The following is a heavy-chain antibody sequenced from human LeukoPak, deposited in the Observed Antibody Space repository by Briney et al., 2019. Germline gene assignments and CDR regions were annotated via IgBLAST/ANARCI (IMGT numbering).Heavy chain of an antibody. J-gene: IGHJ4*02. CDR3: AKNLGLRLGGGQDY. Sequence: GGSLRLSCAASGFTFSSYSMNWVRQAPGKGLEWVSYISSSGSAIYYADSVKGRFTISRDNAKNSLYLQMNSLRAEDTAVYYCAKNLGLRLGGGQDYWGQGTLVTVSS. CDR2: ISSSGSAI. V-gene: IGHV3-48*04. D-gene: IGHD7-27*01. CDR1: GFTFSSYS.